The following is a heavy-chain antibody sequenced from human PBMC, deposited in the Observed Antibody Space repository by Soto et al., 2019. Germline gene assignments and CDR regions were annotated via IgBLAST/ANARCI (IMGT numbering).Heavy chain of an antibody. V-gene: IGHV7-4-1*01. CDR3: ARAPYYVFLTGYYPRGYYYFWAV. J-gene: IGHJ6*03. CDR2: INTNTGNP. D-gene: IGHD3-9*01. CDR1: GYTFTSYA. Sequence: ASVKVSCKASGYTFTSYAMNWVRQAPGQGLEWMGWINTNTGNPTYAQGFTGRFVFSLDTSVSTAYLQICSLKAEDTAVYYCARAPYYVFLTGYYPRGYYYFWAVGGKGTTVTVS.